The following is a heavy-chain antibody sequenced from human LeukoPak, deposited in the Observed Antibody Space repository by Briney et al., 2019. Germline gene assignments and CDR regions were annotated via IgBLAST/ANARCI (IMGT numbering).Heavy chain of an antibody. CDR2: INPNSGGT. CDR1: GDTFSNYD. CDR3: ARGGQDILTGYSFDY. V-gene: IGHV1-2*04. J-gene: IGHJ4*02. Sequence: ASVKVSCKASGDTFSNYDISWVRQAPGQGLEWMGWINPNSGGTNYAQKFQGWVTMTRDTSISTAYMELSRLRSDDTAVYYCARGGQDILTGYSFDYWGQGTLVTVSS. D-gene: IGHD3-9*01.